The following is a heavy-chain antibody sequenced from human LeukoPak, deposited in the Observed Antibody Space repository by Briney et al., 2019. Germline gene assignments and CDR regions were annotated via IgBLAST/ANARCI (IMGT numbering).Heavy chain of an antibody. V-gene: IGHV3-30*02. CDR3: APRVVVITAPFDY. J-gene: IGHJ4*02. Sequence: AGGSLRLSCAASGCTFSSFGMHWVRQAPGKGLEWVAFIRYDGTDKYYADSVKGRFTISRDNSKNTLYLQMNSLRPEDTAVYYCAPRVVVITAPFDYWGQGTLVTVSS. D-gene: IGHD2-21*01. CDR2: IRYDGTDK. CDR1: GCTFSSFG.